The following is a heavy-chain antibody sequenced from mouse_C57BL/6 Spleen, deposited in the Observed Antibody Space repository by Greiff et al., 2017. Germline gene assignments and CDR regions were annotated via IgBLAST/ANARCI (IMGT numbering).Heavy chain of an antibody. CDR2: INYDGSST. CDR3: ARGIYGSSLLDY. Sequence: EVQRVESEGGLVQPGSSMKLSCTASGFTFSDYYMAWVRQVPEKGLEWVANINYDGSSTYYLDSLKSRFIISSDNAKNILYLQMSSLKSEDTATYYCARGIYGSSLLDYWGQGTTLTVSS. J-gene: IGHJ2*01. CDR1: GFTFSDYY. V-gene: IGHV5-16*01. D-gene: IGHD1-1*01.